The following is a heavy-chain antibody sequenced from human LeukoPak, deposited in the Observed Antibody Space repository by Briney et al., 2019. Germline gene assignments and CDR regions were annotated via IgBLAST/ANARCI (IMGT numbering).Heavy chain of an antibody. V-gene: IGHV3-74*01. CDR3: AREVAQGRSHY. J-gene: IGHJ4*02. CDR2: INRDGSST. Sequence: GGSLRLSCTASGFAFSDSWMHWARLAPGKGLVWVSRINRDGSSTNYVDSVKGRFTISRDNAKNTLYLQMSSLRAEDTAVYYCAREVAQGRSHYWGQGTLVTVSS. CDR1: GFAFSDSW.